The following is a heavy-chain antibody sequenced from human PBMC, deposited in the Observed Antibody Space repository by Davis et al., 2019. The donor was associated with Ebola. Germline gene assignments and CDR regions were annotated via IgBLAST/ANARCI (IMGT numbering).Heavy chain of an antibody. CDR2: IYYSGST. D-gene: IGHD6-13*01. CDR3: ARSQQQLPWYFDY. V-gene: IGHV4-61*08. J-gene: IGHJ4*02. Sequence: SETLSLTCTVSGGSISSGGYYWSWIRQHPGKGLEWIGYIYYSGSTYYNPSLKSRVTISVDTSKNQFSLKLSSVTAADTAVYYCARSQQQLPWYFDYWGQGTLVTVSS. CDR1: GGSISSGGYY.